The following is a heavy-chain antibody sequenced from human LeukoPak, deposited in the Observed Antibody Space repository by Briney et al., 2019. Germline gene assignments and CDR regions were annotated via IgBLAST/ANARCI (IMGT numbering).Heavy chain of an antibody. CDR3: ARDPGIAAAGPEGDY. CDR1: GYTFTGYY. V-gene: IGHV1-46*01. D-gene: IGHD6-13*01. J-gene: IGHJ4*02. Sequence: ASVKVSCKASGYTFTGYYMHWVRQAPGQGLEWMGIINPSGGSTSYAQKFQGRVTMTRDMSTSTVYMELSSLRSEDTAVYYCARDPGIAAAGPEGDYWGQGTLVTVSS. CDR2: INPSGGST.